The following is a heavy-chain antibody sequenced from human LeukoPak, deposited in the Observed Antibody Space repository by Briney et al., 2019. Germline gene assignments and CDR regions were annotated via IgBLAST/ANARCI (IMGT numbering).Heavy chain of an antibody. J-gene: IGHJ4*02. CDR2: ISSSSSYI. Sequence: TGGSLRLSCAASGFTLSSMNWVRQAPGKGLEWVSCISSSSSYIYYADSVKGRFTISRDNAKKSLYLQMNSLRAEDTAGYYCARDPENYGPGSYAHWGQGTLVTVSS. V-gene: IGHV3-21*01. CDR1: GFTLSS. CDR3: ARDPENYGPGSYAH. D-gene: IGHD3-10*01.